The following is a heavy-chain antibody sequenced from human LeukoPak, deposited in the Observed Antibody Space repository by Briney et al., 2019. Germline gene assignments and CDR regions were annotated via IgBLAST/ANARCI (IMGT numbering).Heavy chain of an antibody. J-gene: IGHJ5*02. CDR2: IRYDGSNK. CDR1: GFTFSSYG. V-gene: IGHV3-30*02. CDR3: VVITQA. Sequence: PGGSLRLSCAASGFTFSSYGMHWVRQAPGKGLEWVAFIRYDGSNKYYADSVKGRFTISRDSSRNMLYLQMNSLRAEDTAVYYCVVITQAWGQGTLVSVSS. D-gene: IGHD2/OR15-2a*01.